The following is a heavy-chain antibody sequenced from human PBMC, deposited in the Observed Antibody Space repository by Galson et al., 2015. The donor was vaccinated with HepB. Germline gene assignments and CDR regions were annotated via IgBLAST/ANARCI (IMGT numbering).Heavy chain of an antibody. CDR3: ARVRRRVSAVKGADFDY. V-gene: IGHV1-18*01. CDR2: ISTYNGNT. CDR1: GYTFTNYI. D-gene: IGHD3-10*01. Sequence: SVKVSCKASGYTFTNYIISWVRQAPGQGLEWMGWISTYNGNTNYAQKFQGRVTMTTDTSTSTAYMNLRSLRSDDTAMYYCARVRRRVSAVKGADFDYWGQGSLVTVSS. J-gene: IGHJ4*02.